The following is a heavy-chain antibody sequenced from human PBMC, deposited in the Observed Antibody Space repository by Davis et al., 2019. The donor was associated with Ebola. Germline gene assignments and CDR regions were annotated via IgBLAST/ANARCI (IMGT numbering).Heavy chain of an antibody. CDR3: ARVLRYFDWLFQGAFDI. CDR1: GDSVSSNSAA. J-gene: IGHJ3*02. V-gene: IGHV6-1*01. CDR2: TYYRSKWYN. Sequence: SQTLSLTCDISGDSVSSNSAAWNWIRQSPSRGLEWLGRTYYRSKWYNDYAVSVKSRITINPDTSKNQFSLQLNSVTPEDTAVYYCARVLRYFDWLFQGAFDIWGQGTMVTVSS. D-gene: IGHD3-9*01.